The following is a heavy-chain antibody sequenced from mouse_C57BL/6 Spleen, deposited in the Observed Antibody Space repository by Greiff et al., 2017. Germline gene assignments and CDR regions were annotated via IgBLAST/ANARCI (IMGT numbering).Heavy chain of an antibody. D-gene: IGHD1-1*01. Sequence: VQLQESGAELVRPGASVTLSCKASGYTFTDYEMHWVKQTPVHGLEWIGAIDPETGGTAYNQKFKGKAILTADKSSSTAYMELRSLTSEDSAVYYCTHYGSPHYYAMDYWGQGTSVTVSS. CDR3: THYGSPHYYAMDY. CDR2: IDPETGGT. CDR1: GYTFTDYE. J-gene: IGHJ4*01. V-gene: IGHV1-15*01.